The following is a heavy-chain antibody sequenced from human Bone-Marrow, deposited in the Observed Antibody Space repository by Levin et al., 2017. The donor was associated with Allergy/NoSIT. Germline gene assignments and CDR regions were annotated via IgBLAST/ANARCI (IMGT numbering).Heavy chain of an antibody. V-gene: IGHV4-59*01. CDR2: MFYGGSI. J-gene: IGHJ4*02. CDR1: GGSITSYY. Sequence: PSETLSLTCTVSGGSITSYYWSWIRQPPGKGLEWIGYMFYGGSIKSNPSLKSRVTISGDTSKNQISLKLTSVTAADTAVYYCARGRYYDWPVDYWGQGSLVTVSS. D-gene: IGHD3-9*01. CDR3: ARGRYYDWPVDY.